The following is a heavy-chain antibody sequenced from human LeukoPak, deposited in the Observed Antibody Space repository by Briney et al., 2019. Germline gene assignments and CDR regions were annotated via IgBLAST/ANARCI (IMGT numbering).Heavy chain of an antibody. CDR3: ARGHFWSGYTYQDYFYYMDV. Sequence: PGGSLRVSCAVSGFTFSNFAMHWVRQAPGKGLESVSGISYNGDGTYYANSVKGRFTISRDNSKNTLYLQVGSLRVEDMGVYYCARGHFWSGYTYQDYFYYMDVWGKGTAVTVSS. CDR1: GFTFSNFA. CDR2: ISYNGDGT. J-gene: IGHJ6*03. V-gene: IGHV3-64*01. D-gene: IGHD3-3*02.